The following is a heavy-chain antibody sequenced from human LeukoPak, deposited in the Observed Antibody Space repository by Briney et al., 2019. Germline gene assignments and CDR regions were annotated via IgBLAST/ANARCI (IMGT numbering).Heavy chain of an antibody. Sequence: SQTESLTCTVSGGSISIGGYYWSWIRQHPGKGLEWIGYIYYSGITYYNPSLKSRVTISVDTSKNQFSLYLSSVTAADTAVYYCARVTSGEFADYWGQGTLVSVSS. V-gene: IGHV4-31*03. CDR2: IYYSGIT. CDR1: GGSISIGGYY. J-gene: IGHJ4*02. CDR3: ARVTSGEFADY. D-gene: IGHD3-10*01.